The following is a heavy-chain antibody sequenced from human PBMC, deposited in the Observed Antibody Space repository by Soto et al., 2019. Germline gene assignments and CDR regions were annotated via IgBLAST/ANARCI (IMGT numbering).Heavy chain of an antibody. J-gene: IGHJ6*03. V-gene: IGHV4-34*01. CDR3: ARRGSGYYRGYYYYYMDV. Sequence: SETLSLTCAVYGGSFSGYYWSWIRQPPGKGLEWIGEINHSGSTNYNPSLKSRVTISVDTSKNQFSLKLSSVTAADTAVYYCARRGSGYYRGYYYYYMDVWGKGTTVTVSS. CDR1: GGSFSGYY. D-gene: IGHD3-3*01. CDR2: INHSGST.